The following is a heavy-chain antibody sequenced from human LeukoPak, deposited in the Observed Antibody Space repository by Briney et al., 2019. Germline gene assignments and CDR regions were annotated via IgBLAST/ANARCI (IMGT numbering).Heavy chain of an antibody. CDR2: IYYSGST. D-gene: IGHD3-9*01. V-gene: IGHV4-39*01. CDR1: GGSISSSSYY. J-gene: IGHJ6*02. CDR3: ARSYYDILTGIPFGYYGMDV. Sequence: PSETLSLTCTVSGGSISSSSYYWGWIRQPPGKGLEWIGSIYYSGSTYYNPSLKSRVTISVDTSKNQFSLKLSSVTAADTAVYYCARSYYDILTGIPFGYYGMDVWGQGTTVTVSS.